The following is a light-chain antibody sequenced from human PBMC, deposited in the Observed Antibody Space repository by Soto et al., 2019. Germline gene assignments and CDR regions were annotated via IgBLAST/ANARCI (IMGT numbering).Light chain of an antibody. J-gene: IGLJ1*01. CDR1: SSNIGSNT. CDR3: SSYTSSSTDV. CDR2: SNN. V-gene: IGLV1-44*01. Sequence: QSVLTQPPSASGTPGQRVTISCSGSSSNIGSNTVNWYQQLPGTAPKLLIYSNNQRPSGVPDRFSGSKSGTSASLAISGLQSEDEADYYCSSYTSSSTDVSGTGNKVTVL.